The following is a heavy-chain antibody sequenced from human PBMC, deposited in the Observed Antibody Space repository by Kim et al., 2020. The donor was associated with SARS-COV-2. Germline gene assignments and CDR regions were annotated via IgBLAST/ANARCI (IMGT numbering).Heavy chain of an antibody. Sequence: SETLSLTCAVSGGSISSSNWWSWVRQPPGKGLEWIGEIYHSGSTNYNPSLKSRVTISVDKSKNQFSLKLSSVTAADTAVYYCARAPPHYYGSGSYSRRSTPNSGYWSQGTLVTVSS. CDR1: GGSISSSNW. D-gene: IGHD3-10*01. J-gene: IGHJ4*02. CDR2: IYHSGST. V-gene: IGHV4-4*02. CDR3: ARAPPHYYGSGSYSRRSTPNSGY.